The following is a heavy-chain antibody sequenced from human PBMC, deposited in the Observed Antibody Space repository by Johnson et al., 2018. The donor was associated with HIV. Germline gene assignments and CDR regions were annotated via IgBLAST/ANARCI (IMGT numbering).Heavy chain of an antibody. Sequence: VQLVESGGALVQSGGSLRLSCAASGFNFSSNYMSWVRQAPGKGLEWVSLIYSGGTTYYTDSVKGRFTISRDNSKNTLYLQMNSLRDEDTAAYYCTRGPLPRFYAFDLWGQGTMVTVSS. CDR2: IYSGGTT. J-gene: IGHJ3*01. CDR3: TRGPLPRFYAFDL. V-gene: IGHV3-66*01. CDR1: GFNFSSNY.